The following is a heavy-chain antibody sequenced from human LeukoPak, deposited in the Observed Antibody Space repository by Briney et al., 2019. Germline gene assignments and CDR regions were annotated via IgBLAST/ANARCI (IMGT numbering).Heavy chain of an antibody. CDR2: IHYSGSA. V-gene: IGHV4-59*01. J-gene: IGHJ4*02. D-gene: IGHD1-26*01. Sequence: SETLSLTCTVSGGSISSYYWNWLRQPPGKGLDWIGFIHYSGSANINPSLKSRGALSIDTSRNQFSLKLSSVTAADTAVYYCARAGGSYSFDYWGQGTRVTVSS. CDR3: ARAGGSYSFDY. CDR1: GGSISSYY.